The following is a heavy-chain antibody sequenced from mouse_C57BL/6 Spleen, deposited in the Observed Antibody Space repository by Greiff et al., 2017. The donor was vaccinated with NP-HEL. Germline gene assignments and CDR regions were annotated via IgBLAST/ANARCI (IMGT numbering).Heavy chain of an antibody. CDR2: ISDGGSCT. V-gene: IGHV5-4*03. CDR3: ASEVTTVVAHYYAMDY. J-gene: IGHJ4*01. CDR1: GFTFSSYA. D-gene: IGHD1-1*01. Sequence: EVKLMESGGGLVKPGGSLKISCAASGFTFSSYAMSWVRQTQEKRLEWVVTISDGGSCTYYTDNVKGRFTISRDNAKNNLYLQMRHLKSEDTAMYYCASEVTTVVAHYYAMDYWGQGTSVTVSS.